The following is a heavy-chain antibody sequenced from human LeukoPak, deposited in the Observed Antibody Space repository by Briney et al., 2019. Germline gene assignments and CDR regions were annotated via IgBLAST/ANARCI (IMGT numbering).Heavy chain of an antibody. J-gene: IGHJ6*02. CDR1: GYTFTSYD. D-gene: IGHD3-3*01. V-gene: IGHV1-8*01. Sequence: ASVKVSCKASGYTFTSYDINWVRQATGQGLEWMGWMNPNSGNTGYAQKFQGRVTMTRNTSISTAYMELSSLRSEDTAVYYCARGTRSFTIFGVVTPYGMDVWGQGTTVTVSS. CDR3: ARGTRSFTIFGVVTPYGMDV. CDR2: MNPNSGNT.